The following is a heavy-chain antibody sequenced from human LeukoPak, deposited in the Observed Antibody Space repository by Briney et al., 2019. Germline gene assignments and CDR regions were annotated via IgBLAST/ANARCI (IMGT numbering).Heavy chain of an antibody. J-gene: IGHJ6*02. V-gene: IGHV1-8*01. CDR1: GYTFTGYD. CDR2: MNPNSGNT. CDR3: ARGRRTDIVVVVAATAPKSYYYYYGMDV. D-gene: IGHD2-15*01. Sequence: ASVKVSCKASGYTFTGYDINWMRQATGQGLEWMGWMNPNSGNTGYAQKFQGRVTMTRNTSISTAYMELSSLRSEDTAVYYCARGRRTDIVVVVAATAPKSYYYYYGMDVWGQGTTVTVSS.